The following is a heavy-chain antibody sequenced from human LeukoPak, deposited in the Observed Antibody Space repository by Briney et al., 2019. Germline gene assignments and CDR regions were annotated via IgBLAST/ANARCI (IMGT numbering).Heavy chain of an antibody. D-gene: IGHD2-15*01. J-gene: IGHJ5*02. CDR1: GFTFSNYY. V-gene: IGHV3-53*01. Sequence: QPGGSLRLSCTASGFTFSNYYMSWVRQAPGKGLECVSVIDSGGNTYYRDAVKGRFSISRDNAKNTLYLQMNSLRAEDTGVYYCARDPFTGAASWGPGILVSVSS. CDR2: IDSGGNT. CDR3: ARDPFTGAAS.